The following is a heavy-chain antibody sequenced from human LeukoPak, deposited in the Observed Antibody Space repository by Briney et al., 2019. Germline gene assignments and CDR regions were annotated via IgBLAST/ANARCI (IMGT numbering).Heavy chain of an antibody. D-gene: IGHD2-8*02. CDR1: GYTFIDYN. CDR2: INPNSGGT. V-gene: IGHV1-2*02. CDR3: AKWGCVQFDP. Sequence: ASVKVSCKASGYTFIDYNVNWVRQAPGQGLEWMGWINPNSGGTNYAQKFQGKVTMTRDTSISTVYMELTSLTADDAAVYYCAKWGCVQFDPWGQGTLVTVSS. J-gene: IGHJ5*02.